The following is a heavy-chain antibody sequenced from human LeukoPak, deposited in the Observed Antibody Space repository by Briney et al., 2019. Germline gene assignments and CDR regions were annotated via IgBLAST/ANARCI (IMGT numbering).Heavy chain of an antibody. Sequence: GGSLRLSCAASGFLFNNYRMNWVRQAPGKGLEWVATIKQDGSEKYYVDSVKGRFTISSDNAKNSLFLQMNSLRAEDTAVYYCARDTRTFDYWGQGTLVTVSS. V-gene: IGHV3-7*01. CDR1: GFLFNNYR. D-gene: IGHD1-26*01. CDR2: IKQDGSEK. CDR3: ARDTRTFDY. J-gene: IGHJ4*02.